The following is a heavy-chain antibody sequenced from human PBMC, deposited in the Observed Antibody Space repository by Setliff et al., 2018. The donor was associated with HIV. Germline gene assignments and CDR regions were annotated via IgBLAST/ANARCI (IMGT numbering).Heavy chain of an antibody. D-gene: IGHD1-26*01. CDR1: GLTFSNCG. CDR2: IWSDGSNK. Sequence: LRLSCATSGLTFSNCGMHWVRQAPGKGLEWVAVIWSDGSNKYYADSVKGRFTISRDNSKNSLYLQMNNLRAEDTAVYYCVRDYMWAFDYWGQGTLVTVSS. J-gene: IGHJ4*02. CDR3: VRDYMWAFDY. V-gene: IGHV3-33*01.